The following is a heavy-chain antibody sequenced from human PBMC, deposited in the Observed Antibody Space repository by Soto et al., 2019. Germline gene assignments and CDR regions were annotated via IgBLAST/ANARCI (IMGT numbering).Heavy chain of an antibody. CDR1: GGSVSSGAYY. CDR2: ISHSGTT. J-gene: IGHJ5*02. Sequence: ASETLSLTCTVSGGSVSSGAYYWSWIRQPPGKGLEWIGHISHSGTTKYNPSLKSPVTISLDTAKNQFSLKVTSVTAADTAMYYCARASFYYDSSGYAVGWFDPWGQGTRVTVSS. V-gene: IGHV4-61*08. CDR3: ARASFYYDSSGYAVGWFDP. D-gene: IGHD3-22*01.